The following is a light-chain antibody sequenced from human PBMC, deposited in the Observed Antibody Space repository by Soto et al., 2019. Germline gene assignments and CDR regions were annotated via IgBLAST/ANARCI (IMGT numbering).Light chain of an antibody. CDR1: SNIRAGYD. Sequence: QTVVTQPPSVSGAPGQRVTISCTGSNIRAGYDVHWYKQLPGTAPKVLIYGNTNRPSGVPDRFSASKSDNSASLAITGLQAEDDADYFCQSYDSGLSGAVFGTGTKLTVL. CDR2: GNT. V-gene: IGLV1-40*01. CDR3: QSYDSGLSGAV. J-gene: IGLJ1*01.